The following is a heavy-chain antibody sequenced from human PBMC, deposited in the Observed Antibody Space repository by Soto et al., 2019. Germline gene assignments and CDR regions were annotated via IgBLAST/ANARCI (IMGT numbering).Heavy chain of an antibody. CDR2: IDNGGNT. D-gene: IGHD1-26*01. CDR1: DRNFKINADF. Sequence: PSEPQALTYTVSDRNFKINADFWYLAWIRQPPGKGLEWIGSIDNGGNTHYNAPLKSRVIISADTSKNQFSLSLNSVTAADTAVYYCVKRSLLMAPTWGQGIQVTVSS. V-gene: IGHV4-39*01. CDR3: VKRSLLMAPT. J-gene: IGHJ4*02.